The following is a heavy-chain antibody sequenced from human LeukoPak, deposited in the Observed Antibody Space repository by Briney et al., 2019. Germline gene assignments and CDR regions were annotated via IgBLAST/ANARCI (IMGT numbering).Heavy chain of an antibody. J-gene: IGHJ4*02. CDR2: IYTSGST. D-gene: IGHD6-13*01. V-gene: IGHV4-61*02. Sequence: PSQTLSLTCTVSGGSISSGSYYWSWIRQPAGKGLEWIGRIYTSGSTNYNPSLKSRVTISVDTSKNQFSLKLSSVTAADTAVYYCARGSSSWPYYFDYWGQGTLVTVSS. CDR3: ARGSSSWPYYFDY. CDR1: GGSISSGSYY.